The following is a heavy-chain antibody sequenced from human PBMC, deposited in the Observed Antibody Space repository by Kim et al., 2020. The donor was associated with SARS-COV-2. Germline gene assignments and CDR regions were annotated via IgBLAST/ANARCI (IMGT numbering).Heavy chain of an antibody. J-gene: IGHJ3*02. CDR1: GGSFSGYY. Sequence: SETLSLTCAVYGGSFSGYYWSWIRQPPGKGLEWIGEINHSGSTNYNPSLKSRVTISVDTSKNQFSLKLSSVTAADTAVYYCARRRFRDYYDSSGYVSRAFDIWGQGTMVTVSS. V-gene: IGHV4-34*01. D-gene: IGHD3-22*01. CDR2: INHSGST. CDR3: ARRRFRDYYDSSGYVSRAFDI.